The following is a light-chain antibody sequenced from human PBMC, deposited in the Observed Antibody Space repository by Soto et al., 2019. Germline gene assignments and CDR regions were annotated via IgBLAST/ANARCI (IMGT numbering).Light chain of an antibody. V-gene: IGLV4-69*01. CDR2: VRSDGSH. CDR3: QTWGTGFQV. J-gene: IGLJ2*01. Sequence: QSVLSQSSSASASLGASVKLTCTLSSGHSNYAVAWHQQQPDKGPRFLMRVRSDGSHTKGDGIPDRFAGSRSGAEHYLTISSLQSEDEADYYCQTWGTGFQVFGVGTKLTVL. CDR1: SGHSNYA.